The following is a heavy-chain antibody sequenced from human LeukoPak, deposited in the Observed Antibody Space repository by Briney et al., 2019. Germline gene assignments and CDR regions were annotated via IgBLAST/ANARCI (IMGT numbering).Heavy chain of an antibody. Sequence: GASVKVSCKASGYTFTNYDINWVRQATGQGLEWMGWMNPNSGNTGYAQRFQGRVTITRNTSISTAYMELNSLRSGDTAVYYCARRVYYYDFWSGYYYYYMDVWGKGTTVTVSS. J-gene: IGHJ6*03. V-gene: IGHV1-8*03. CDR2: MNPNSGNT. D-gene: IGHD3-3*01. CDR3: ARRVYYYDFWSGYYYYYMDV. CDR1: GYTFTNYD.